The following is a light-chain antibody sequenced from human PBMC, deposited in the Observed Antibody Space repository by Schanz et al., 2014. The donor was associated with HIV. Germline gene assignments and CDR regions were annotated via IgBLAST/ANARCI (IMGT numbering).Light chain of an antibody. CDR3: QQYYTLSRT. V-gene: IGKV1-5*03. CDR2: EAS. Sequence: DIQMTQFPSTLSASVGDRVTITCRATQSISPWLAWYQQKPGKAPKLLINEASSLQSGVPSRFSGSGSGTEFTLTISGLQPDDFATYYCQQYYTLSRTFGPGTKV. J-gene: IGKJ1*01. CDR1: QSISPW.